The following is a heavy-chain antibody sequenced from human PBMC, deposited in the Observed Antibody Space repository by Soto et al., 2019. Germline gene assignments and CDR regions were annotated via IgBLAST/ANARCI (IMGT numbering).Heavy chain of an antibody. CDR1: GGSINSYY. Sequence: QVQLQESGPGLVKPSETLSLTCTVSGGSINSYYWSWIRQPPGKGLEWIGYISDSGSTRYSPSLKSRVTMSVDTSKNQFSLKLNSVTAADTAMYYCASHFDYDSHGDFFDYWGQGTLVPVSS. CDR2: ISDSGST. CDR3: ASHFDYDSHGDFFDY. J-gene: IGHJ4*02. D-gene: IGHD5-12*01. V-gene: IGHV4-59*08.